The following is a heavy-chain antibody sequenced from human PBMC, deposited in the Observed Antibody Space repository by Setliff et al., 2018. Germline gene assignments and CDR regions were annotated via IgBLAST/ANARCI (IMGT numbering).Heavy chain of an antibody. J-gene: IGHJ4*02. Sequence: ASVKVSCKAFGYTFTKYGIDWVRQAPGQGLEWMGWISAYNGNTNYAQKLQGRVTMTTDTSTSTAYMELRSLRSDDTAVYYCARVSELILGNYIDYWGQGTLVTVSS. CDR2: ISAYNGNT. CDR1: GYTFTKYG. CDR3: ARVSELILGNYIDY. D-gene: IGHD2-15*01. V-gene: IGHV1-18*01.